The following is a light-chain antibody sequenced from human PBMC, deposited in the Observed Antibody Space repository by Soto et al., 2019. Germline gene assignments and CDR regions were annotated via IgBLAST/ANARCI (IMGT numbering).Light chain of an antibody. J-gene: IGKJ2*01. CDR2: GAS. CDR3: QQYNNWPPYT. V-gene: IGKV3-15*01. Sequence: EIVMTQSPATLSVSPWERATLSCRASQSVSSNLAWYQQKPGQAPRLLIYGASTRATGIPDRFSGSGSGTEFTLTISSLQSEDFALYYCQQYNNWPPYTFGQGTKLEIK. CDR1: QSVSSN.